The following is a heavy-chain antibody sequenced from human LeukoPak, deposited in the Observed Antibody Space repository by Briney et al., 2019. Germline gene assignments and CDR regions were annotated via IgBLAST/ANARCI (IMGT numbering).Heavy chain of an antibody. Sequence: SVKVSCKASGGTFSSYAISWVRQAPGQGLEWMGGIIPIFGTANYAQKFQGRVTITADKSTSTAYMELSSLRSDDTAVYYCARTRSGDCYDYWGQGTLVTVSS. D-gene: IGHD2-15*01. J-gene: IGHJ4*02. CDR3: ARTRSGDCYDY. CDR1: GGTFSSYA. CDR2: IIPIFGTA. V-gene: IGHV1-69*06.